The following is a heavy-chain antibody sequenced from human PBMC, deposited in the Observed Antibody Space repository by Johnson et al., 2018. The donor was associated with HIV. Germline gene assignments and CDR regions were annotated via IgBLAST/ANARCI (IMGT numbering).Heavy chain of an antibody. CDR3: ARVRHNWNYEIDAFDI. CDR2: INCNGGST. CDR1: GFTFSSYG. D-gene: IGHD1-7*01. J-gene: IGHJ3*02. Sequence: QVQLLESGGGVVQPGRSLRLSCAASGFTFSSYGMHWVRQAPGKGLEWVSCINCNGGSTGYADSVKGRFTVSRDNAKNSLYLQMNSLRAEDTAVYYCARVRHNWNYEIDAFDIWGQGTMVTVSS. V-gene: IGHV3-NL1*01.